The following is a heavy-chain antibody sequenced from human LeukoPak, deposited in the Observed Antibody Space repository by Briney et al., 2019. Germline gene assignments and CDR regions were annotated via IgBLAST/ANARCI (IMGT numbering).Heavy chain of an antibody. V-gene: IGHV3-21*01. D-gene: IGHD2-15*01. CDR2: ISSSSSYI. J-gene: IGHJ4*02. CDR3: ARDGADVVAATGGVGY. Sequence: KPGGSLTLSCAASGFTFSSYSKNWLRQAPGKGLEWLSPISSSSSYIYYADSEKGRFTISRDNAKNSLYLQMNSLRAEDTAVYYCARDGADVVAATGGVGYWGQGTLVTVSS. CDR1: GFTFSSYS.